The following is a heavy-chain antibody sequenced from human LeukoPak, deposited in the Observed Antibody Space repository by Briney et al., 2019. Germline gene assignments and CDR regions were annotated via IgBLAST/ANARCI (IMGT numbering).Heavy chain of an antibody. J-gene: IGHJ4*02. CDR1: GFTFTSYW. CDR3: ARGHDLAKRSIDY. Sequence: GGSLRLSCAASGFTFTSYWMAWVRQAPGKGLQWVANIKQDGSERYYVDSVKGRFTISRDNAKNSLYLQMNSLRDEDTAVYYCARGHDLAKRSIDYWGQGTLVTVSS. D-gene: IGHD1-1*01. CDR2: IKQDGSER. V-gene: IGHV3-7*01.